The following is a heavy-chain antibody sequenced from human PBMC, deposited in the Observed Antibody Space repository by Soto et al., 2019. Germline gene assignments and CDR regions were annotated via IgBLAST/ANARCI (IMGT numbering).Heavy chain of an antibody. D-gene: IGHD7-27*01. CDR2: IYYGGST. CDR3: AKNWNWGSLVH. J-gene: IGHJ4*02. V-gene: IGHV4-59*08. CDR1: GDSISTDY. Sequence: SETRSLTCTVSGDSISTDYWSWIRQSPGKGLEWIGFIYYGGSTNYNPSLKSRVTISVDTPKNKFSLKLSSVTAADTAVYYCAKNWNWGSLVHWGQGTLVTVS.